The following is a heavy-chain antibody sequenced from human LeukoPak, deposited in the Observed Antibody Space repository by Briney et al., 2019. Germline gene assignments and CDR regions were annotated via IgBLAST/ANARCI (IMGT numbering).Heavy chain of an antibody. Sequence: SETLSLTCAVSVYSISSGYYWGWNRRPPGKGLDWIGSIYHSGSTYYNPSLKSRVTISVDTSKNQFSLKLSSVTAADTAVYYCARTPTTVVTYYFDYWGQGTLVTVSS. CDR2: IYHSGST. D-gene: IGHD4-23*01. V-gene: IGHV4-38-2*01. J-gene: IGHJ4*02. CDR1: VYSISSGYY. CDR3: ARTPTTVVTYYFDY.